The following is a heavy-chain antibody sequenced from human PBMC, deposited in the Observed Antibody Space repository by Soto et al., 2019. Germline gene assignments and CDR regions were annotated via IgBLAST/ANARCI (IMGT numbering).Heavy chain of an antibody. CDR1: GFSFSSYS. V-gene: IGHV3-21*01. CDR2: ISSSSSSI. J-gene: IGHJ6*01. CDR3: ARSYVSGKMDV. Sequence: EVQLVESGGGLVKPGGSLRLSCAASGFSFSSYSMNWVRQAPGKGLEWVSSISSSSSSIYYVDSAKGRFSISRDHAKNSLYLQMNNLRVGDTDVYYCARSYVSGKMDVWGRGTTVTVSS. D-gene: IGHD3-10*01.